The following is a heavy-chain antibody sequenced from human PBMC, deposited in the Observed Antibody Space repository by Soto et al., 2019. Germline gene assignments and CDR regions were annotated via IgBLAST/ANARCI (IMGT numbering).Heavy chain of an antibody. D-gene: IGHD6-13*01. J-gene: IGHJ4*02. Sequence: SRRLSCAASGFTFSSYAMSWVRQAPGKGLEWVSAISGSGGSTYYADSVKGRFTISRDNSKKTLYLQMNSLRAEDTAVYYCAKEGYSSSWYFRYFDYWGQGTLVTVSS. CDR1: GFTFSSYA. CDR3: AKEGYSSSWYFRYFDY. V-gene: IGHV3-23*01. CDR2: ISGSGGST.